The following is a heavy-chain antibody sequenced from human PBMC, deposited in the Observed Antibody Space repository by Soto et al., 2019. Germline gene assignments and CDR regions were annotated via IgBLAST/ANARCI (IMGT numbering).Heavy chain of an antibody. J-gene: IGHJ4*02. CDR2: MNPNTGKT. D-gene: IGHD1-26*01. V-gene: IGHV1-8*01. CDR3: AGVSRWIVGATVPFDY. Sequence: GASVKVSCKASGYTLASYDINWVRQASGQGLEWMGWMNPNTGKTGYAQKFQGRVTMTRDISISTAYMELTSLTSEDTAVYFCAGVSRWIVGATVPFDYWGQGTLVAVSS. CDR1: GYTLASYD.